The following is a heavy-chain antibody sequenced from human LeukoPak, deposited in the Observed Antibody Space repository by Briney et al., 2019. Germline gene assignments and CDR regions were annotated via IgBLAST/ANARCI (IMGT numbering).Heavy chain of an antibody. CDR3: AIIPALYGSGSNVFDY. J-gene: IGHJ4*02. CDR1: GYTFTSYY. D-gene: IGHD3-10*01. CDR2: INPSGGST. V-gene: IGHV1-46*01. Sequence: ASVKVSRKASGYTFTSYYMHWVRQAPGQGLEWMGIINPSGGSTSYAQKFQGRVTMTRDTSTSTVYMELSSLRSEDTAVYYCAIIPALYGSGSNVFDYWGQGTLVTVSS.